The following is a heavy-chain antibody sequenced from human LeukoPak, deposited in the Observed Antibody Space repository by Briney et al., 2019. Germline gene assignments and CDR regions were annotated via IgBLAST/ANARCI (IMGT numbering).Heavy chain of an antibody. CDR1: GGSISSGSYY. CDR2: IYTSGST. J-gene: IGHJ4*02. CDR3: ARDRPDTAMVYYFDH. Sequence: PSETLSLTCTVSGGSISSGSYYWSWIRQPAGKGLEWIGRIYTSGSTNYNPSLKSRVTISVDTSKNQFSLKLSSVTAADTAVYYCARDRPDTAMVYYFDHWGQGTLVTVSS. D-gene: IGHD5-18*01. V-gene: IGHV4-61*02.